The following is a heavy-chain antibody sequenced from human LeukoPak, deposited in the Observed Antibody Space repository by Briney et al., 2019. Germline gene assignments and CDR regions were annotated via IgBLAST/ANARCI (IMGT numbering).Heavy chain of an antibody. CDR1: GGSISSGDYY. J-gene: IGHJ2*01. D-gene: IGHD5-12*01. CDR2: IYYSGST. Sequence: PSQTLSLTCTVSGGSISSGDYYWRWLRQPPGKGLEWIGYIYYSGSTYYNPSLKSRVTISVDTSKNQFSLKLSSVTAADTAVYYCARTLEGFIVATINWYFDLWGRGTLVTVSS. V-gene: IGHV4-30-4*01. CDR3: ARTLEGFIVATINWYFDL.